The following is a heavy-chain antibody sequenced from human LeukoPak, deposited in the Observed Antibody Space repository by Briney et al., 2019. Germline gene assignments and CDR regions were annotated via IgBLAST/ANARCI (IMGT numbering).Heavy chain of an antibody. V-gene: IGHV4-38-2*01. CDR2: IYHSGST. J-gene: IGHJ4*02. CDR3: ARHGGYSYGDYFDY. Sequence: SETLSLTCAVSGYSISSGYYWGWIRQPPGKGLEWIGSIYHSGSTYYNPSLKSRVTISVDTSKTQFSLKLSSVTAADTAVYYCARHGGYSYGDYFDYWGQGTLVTVSS. D-gene: IGHD5-18*01. CDR1: GYSISSGYY.